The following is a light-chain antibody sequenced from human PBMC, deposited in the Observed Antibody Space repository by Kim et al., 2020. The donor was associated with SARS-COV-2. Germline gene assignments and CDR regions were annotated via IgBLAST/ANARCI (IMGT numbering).Light chain of an antibody. CDR3: LQNYRLWT. J-gene: IGKJ1*01. CDR1: QSIFTY. V-gene: IGKV1-39*01. CDR2: AAS. Sequence: SASVGNQVTITCRATQSIFTYLNWYQQKPGKAPKLLIYAASSLQSGVPTRLRGSGYETDFTLTISSLQPEDLATYYCLQNYRLWTFGQGTKVDIK.